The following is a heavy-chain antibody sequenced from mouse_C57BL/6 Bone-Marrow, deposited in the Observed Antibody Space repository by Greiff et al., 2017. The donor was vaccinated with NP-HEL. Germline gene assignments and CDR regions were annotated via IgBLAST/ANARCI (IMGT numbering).Heavy chain of an antibody. J-gene: IGHJ4*01. CDR1: GFTFSSYA. D-gene: IGHD2-4*01. Sequence: EVHLVESGGGLVKPGGSLKLSCAASGFTFSSYAMSWVRQTPEKRLEWVATISDGGSYTYYPDNVKGRFTISRDNAKNNLYLQMSHLKSEDTAMYYCARDDDYDVAYAMDYWGQGTSVTVSS. V-gene: IGHV5-4*01. CDR3: ARDDDYDVAYAMDY. CDR2: ISDGGSYT.